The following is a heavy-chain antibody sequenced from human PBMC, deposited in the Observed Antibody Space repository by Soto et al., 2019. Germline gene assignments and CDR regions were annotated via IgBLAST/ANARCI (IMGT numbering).Heavy chain of an antibody. V-gene: IGHV4-59*08. CDR3: ASSEDIVVVPLADNWFDP. D-gene: IGHD2-2*01. J-gene: IGHJ5*02. CDR1: GGSIGGYH. Sequence: PSETLSLTCTVSGGSIGGYHWSWIRQPPGKGLKWIRYIDDSGSTDYNPSIKSRDTISEDTSKKQFTIKLTSVTAADTAVYYCASSEDIVVVPLADNWFDPWGQGTLVTVSS. CDR2: IDDSGST.